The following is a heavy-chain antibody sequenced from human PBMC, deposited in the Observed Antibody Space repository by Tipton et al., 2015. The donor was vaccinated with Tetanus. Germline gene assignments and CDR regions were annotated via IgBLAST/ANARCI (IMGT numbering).Heavy chain of an antibody. CDR1: GFTFSSYA. D-gene: IGHD3-22*01. Sequence: SLRLSCAASGFTFSSYAMSWVRQAPGKGLEWVSAISGSGGGTYYADSVKGRFIISRDNSKNTLYLQMNSLRAEDTAVYYCAKDRYDSSGCCYLWDYWGQGAVVTVS. CDR2: ISGSGGGT. CDR3: AKDRYDSSGCCYLWDY. J-gene: IGHJ4*02. V-gene: IGHV3-23*01.